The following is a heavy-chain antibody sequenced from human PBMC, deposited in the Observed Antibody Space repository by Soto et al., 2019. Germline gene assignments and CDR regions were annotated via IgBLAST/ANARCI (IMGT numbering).Heavy chain of an antibody. J-gene: IGHJ4*02. CDR2: ISSSSSYI. V-gene: IGHV3-21*01. Sequence: EVQLVESGGGLVKPGGSLRLSCAASGFTFSSYSMNWVRQAPGKGLEWVSSISSSSSYIYYADSVKGRFTISRDNAKNSLYLQMNSLRAEDTAVYYCAREAERFEVLGVGYFDYWGQGPLVTVSS. CDR1: GFTFSSYS. D-gene: IGHD3-16*01. CDR3: AREAERFEVLGVGYFDY.